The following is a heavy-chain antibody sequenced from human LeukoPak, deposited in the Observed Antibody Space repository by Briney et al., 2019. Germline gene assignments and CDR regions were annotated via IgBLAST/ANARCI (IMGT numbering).Heavy chain of an antibody. J-gene: IGHJ4*02. CDR1: GFTVSSNY. CDR3: ARDQYYYGSGSYQL. CDR2: IYSGGST. D-gene: IGHD3-10*01. V-gene: IGHV3-66*01. Sequence: GGTLRLSCAASGFTVSSNYMSWVRQAPGKGLEWVSVIYSGGSTYYADSVKGRFTISRDNSKNTLYLQMNSLRAEDTAVYYCARDQYYYGSGSYQLWGQGTLVTVSS.